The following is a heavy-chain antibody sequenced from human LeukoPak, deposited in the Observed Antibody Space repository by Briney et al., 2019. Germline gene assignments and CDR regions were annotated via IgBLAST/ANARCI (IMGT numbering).Heavy chain of an antibody. Sequence: SETLSLTCTVSGGSISSGSYYWSWIRQPAGKGLEWIGRIYTSGSINYNPSLKSRVTISVDTSKNQFSLKLSSVTAADTAVYYCTVTADDYGYYYGMDVWGQGTTVTISS. V-gene: IGHV4-61*02. J-gene: IGHJ6*02. D-gene: IGHD4/OR15-4a*01. CDR2: IYTSGSI. CDR1: GGSISSGSYY. CDR3: TVTADDYGYYYGMDV.